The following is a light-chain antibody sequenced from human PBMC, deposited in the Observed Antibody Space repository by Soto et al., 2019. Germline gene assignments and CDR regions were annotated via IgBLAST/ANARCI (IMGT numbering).Light chain of an antibody. CDR1: QSISTS. V-gene: IGKV1-39*01. J-gene: IGKJ2*01. Sequence: DIQMTQSPSSLSSSVGDSVTITCRASQSISTSLNWYQQKPGIAPKLLIYAATTLQSGVPSRFRGSGYGTEFTLTPSGLQPEDFATYYCQQSDHSPMYTFGQGPDLEIK. CDR2: AAT. CDR3: QQSDHSPMYT.